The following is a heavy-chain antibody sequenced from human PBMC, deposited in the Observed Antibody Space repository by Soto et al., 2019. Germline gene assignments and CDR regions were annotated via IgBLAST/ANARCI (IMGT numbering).Heavy chain of an antibody. J-gene: IGHJ4*02. D-gene: IGHD5-18*01. CDR3: AKASDVDTAMVGLDY. CDR1: GFNFDDYT. CDR2: ISWDGGST. V-gene: IGHV3-43*01. Sequence: EVQLVESGGVVVQPGGSLRLSCAASGFNFDDYTMHWVRQAPGKGLEWVSLISWDGGSTYYADSVKGRFTISRDNSKNSLYLQMNSLRTEDTALYYCAKASDVDTAMVGLDYWGQGTLVTVSS.